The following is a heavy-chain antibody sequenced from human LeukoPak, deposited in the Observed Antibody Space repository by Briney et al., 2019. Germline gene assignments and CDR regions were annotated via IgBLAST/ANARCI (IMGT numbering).Heavy chain of an antibody. J-gene: IGHJ4*02. CDR1: GFTFSSYW. CDR2: INSDGSTT. D-gene: IGHD4-17*01. V-gene: IGHV3-74*01. CDR3: ARDSHGDGDYYY. Sequence: PGGSLRLSCAASGFTFSSYWMHWVRQAPGKGLVWVSRINSDGSTTSYADSVKGRFTITRDNAKNTLYLQMNSLRAEDTAVYYCARDSHGDGDYYYWGQGTLVTVSS.